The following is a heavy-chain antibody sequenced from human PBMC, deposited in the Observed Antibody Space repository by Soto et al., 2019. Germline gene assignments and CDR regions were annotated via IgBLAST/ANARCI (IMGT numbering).Heavy chain of an antibody. Sequence: QVQLVQSGAEVKKPGSSVKVSCKASGGTFSSYTISWVRQAPGQGLEWMGRIIPILGIANYAQKFQGRVTITADKSTRTAYMELSSLRSEDTAVYYCALPVAATRDWLDPWGQGTLVTVSS. CDR1: GGTFSSYT. J-gene: IGHJ5*02. V-gene: IGHV1-69*02. D-gene: IGHD2-15*01. CDR3: ALPVAATRDWLDP. CDR2: IIPILGIA.